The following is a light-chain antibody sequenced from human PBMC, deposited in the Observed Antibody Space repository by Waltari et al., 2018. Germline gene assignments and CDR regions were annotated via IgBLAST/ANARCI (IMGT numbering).Light chain of an antibody. V-gene: IGKV1-33*01. CDR2: NAS. CDR1: RDINNY. Sequence: DIQMTQSPSSLSASVGDRCTITCQARRDINNYLNWYQQKPGKDPKLLIYNASTLETEVPSRFSGSGSGTDFVFTISRLQPEDIATYYCQHYDGVPPWTFGQGTRVDI. J-gene: IGKJ1*01. CDR3: QHYDGVPPWT.